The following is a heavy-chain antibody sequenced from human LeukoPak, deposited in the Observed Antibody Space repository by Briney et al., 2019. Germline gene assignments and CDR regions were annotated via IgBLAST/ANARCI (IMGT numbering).Heavy chain of an antibody. Sequence: GGSLRLSCAASGFTFSSYAMSWVRQAPGKGLEWVSAISGSGGSTYYADSVKGRFTISRDNSKNTLYLQMNSLRAEDTAVYYCAKWPMIVVVITMGDVRNDYWGQGTLVTVSS. CDR2: ISGSGGST. D-gene: IGHD3-22*01. J-gene: IGHJ4*02. V-gene: IGHV3-23*01. CDR1: GFTFSSYA. CDR3: AKWPMIVVVITMGDVRNDY.